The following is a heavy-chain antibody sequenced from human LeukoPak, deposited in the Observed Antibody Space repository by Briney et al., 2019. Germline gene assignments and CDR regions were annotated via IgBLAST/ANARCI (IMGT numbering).Heavy chain of an antibody. D-gene: IGHD3-10*01. CDR2: ISSSSSTI. CDR3: AKDVVYGSGSEFDY. V-gene: IGHV3-48*01. CDR1: GFTFSSYS. Sequence: GGSLRLSCAASGFTFSSYSMNWVRQAPGKGLEWVSYISSSSSTIYYADSVKGRFTISRDNAKNSLYLQMNSLRAEDTAVYYCAKDVVYGSGSEFDYWGQGTLVTVSS. J-gene: IGHJ4*02.